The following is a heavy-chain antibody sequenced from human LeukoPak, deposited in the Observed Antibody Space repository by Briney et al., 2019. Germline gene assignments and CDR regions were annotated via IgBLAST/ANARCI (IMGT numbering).Heavy chain of an antibody. V-gene: IGHV4-61*02. CDR3: ARVRYGGNLGPAFDI. D-gene: IGHD4-23*01. J-gene: IGHJ3*02. CDR2: IYTSGST. Sequence: SQTLSLTCTVSGGSISSGSYYWSWIRQPAGKGLEWIGRIYTSGSTNYNPSLKSRVTISVDTSKNQFSLKLSSVTAADTAVYYCARVRYGGNLGPAFDIWGRGTMVTVSS. CDR1: GGSISSGSYY.